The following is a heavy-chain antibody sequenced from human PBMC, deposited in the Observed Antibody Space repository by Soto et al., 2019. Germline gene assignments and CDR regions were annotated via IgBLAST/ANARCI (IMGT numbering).Heavy chain of an antibody. V-gene: IGHV3-33*01. CDR1: GFTFGSYG. Sequence: PGGSLRLSCAASGFTFGSYGMHWVRQAPGKGLEWVAVIWYDGSNKYYADSVKGRFTISRDNSKNTLYLQMNSLRAEDTAVYYCARHVSSGWYNRDNWFDPWGQGTLVTVSS. CDR3: ARHVSSGWYNRDNWFDP. J-gene: IGHJ5*02. D-gene: IGHD6-19*01. CDR2: IWYDGSNK.